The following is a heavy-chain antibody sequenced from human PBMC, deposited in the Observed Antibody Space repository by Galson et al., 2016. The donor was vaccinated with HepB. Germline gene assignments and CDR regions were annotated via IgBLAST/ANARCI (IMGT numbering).Heavy chain of an antibody. V-gene: IGHV3-7*01. D-gene: IGHD1-26*01. Sequence: LRLSCAASGFTFNNYWMSWVRQAPGKGLEWVATIKGDGSDKYYVDSVKGRFTISRDNAKNSLYLQMNSLRDEDSAVYFCARGAVGATILGNWFDPWGQGTLVTVSS. CDR2: IKGDGSDK. CDR1: GFTFNNYW. J-gene: IGHJ5*02. CDR3: ARGAVGATILGNWFDP.